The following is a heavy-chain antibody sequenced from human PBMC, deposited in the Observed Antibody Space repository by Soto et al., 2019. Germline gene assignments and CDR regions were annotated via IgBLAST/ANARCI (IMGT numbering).Heavy chain of an antibody. D-gene: IGHD6-13*01. V-gene: IGHV3-30-3*01. CDR3: ARTTGYSSSWYFTYYYGIDV. Sequence: LSCAASGFTFSRYAMHWVRQAPGKGLEWVAVISYDGSNKYYADSVKGRFTISRDNSKNTLYLQMNSLRAEDTAVYYCARTTGYSSSWYFTYYYGIDVWGQGTTVTVSS. J-gene: IGHJ6*02. CDR1: GFTFSRYA. CDR2: ISYDGSNK.